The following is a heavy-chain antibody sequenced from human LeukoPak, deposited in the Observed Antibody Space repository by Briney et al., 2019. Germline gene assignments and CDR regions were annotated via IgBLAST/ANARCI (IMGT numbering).Heavy chain of an antibody. CDR3: ARGRSNYYGMDV. J-gene: IGHJ6*02. CDR2: IYYNGNT. CDR1: SGSINSYY. Sequence: SETLSLTCTVSSGSINSYYWNWIRGPPGKGLEWIGYIYYNGNTNYSPSLKSRVTMSVDTSKNLFSLKVSSVTAADTAVYYCARGRSNYYGMDVWGQGTTVTVSS. V-gene: IGHV4-59*01. D-gene: IGHD1-26*01.